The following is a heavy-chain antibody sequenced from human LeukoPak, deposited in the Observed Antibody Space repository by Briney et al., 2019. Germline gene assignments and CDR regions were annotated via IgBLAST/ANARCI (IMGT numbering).Heavy chain of an antibody. Sequence: SGGSLRLSCEASGFTFDDYAMHWVRQAPGKGLEWVSGIKWNSADIDCAGSVKGRFTISRDNARNTLYLHMSSLRVEDTALYYCVKVLSAGIHYYGMDVWGQGTTVTVSS. CDR2: IKWNSADI. CDR3: VKVLSAGIHYYGMDV. V-gene: IGHV3-9*01. D-gene: IGHD3-10*01. CDR1: GFTFDDYA. J-gene: IGHJ6*02.